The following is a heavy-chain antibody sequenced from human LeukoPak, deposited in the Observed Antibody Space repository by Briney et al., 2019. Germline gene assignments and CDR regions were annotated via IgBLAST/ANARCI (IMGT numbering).Heavy chain of an antibody. D-gene: IGHD3-9*01. J-gene: IGHJ6*02. CDR2: IYHSGST. CDR3: ARGSRRYYDILTGHRTYYYYGMDV. CDR1: GGSISSGGYS. Sequence: SETLSLTYAVSGGSISSGGYSWSWIRQPPGKGLEWIGYIYHSGSTYYNPSLKSRVTISVDRSKNQFSLKLSSVTAADTAVYYSARGSRRYYDILTGHRTYYYYGMDVWGQGTTVTVSS. V-gene: IGHV4-30-2*01.